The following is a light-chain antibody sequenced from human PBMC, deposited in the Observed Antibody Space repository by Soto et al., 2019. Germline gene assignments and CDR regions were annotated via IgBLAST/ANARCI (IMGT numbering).Light chain of an antibody. CDR3: MQALESPLT. Sequence: DIVMTQSPLSLPVTPGEPASISCRSSQSLLHSNGYNYLDWYWQKPGQSPQVLIYLGSNRASGVPDRFSGSGSGTDFTLKISRVEAEDIGTYYCMQALESPLTLGGGTKVDIK. CDR1: QSLLHSNGYNY. J-gene: IGKJ4*01. V-gene: IGKV2-28*01. CDR2: LGS.